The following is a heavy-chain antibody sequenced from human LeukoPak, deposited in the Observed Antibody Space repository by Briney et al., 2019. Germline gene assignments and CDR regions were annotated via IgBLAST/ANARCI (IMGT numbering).Heavy chain of an antibody. CDR1: GFTFSSYE. V-gene: IGHV3-48*03. J-gene: IGHJ4*02. D-gene: IGHD4-17*01. CDR3: ARDPGDYDYFDY. Sequence: PGGSLRLSCAASGFTFSSYEMNWVRQAPGKGLEWVSYISSSGSTIYYADSVKGRFTISRDNAKNSPYLQMNSLRAEDTAVYYCARDPGDYDYFDYWGQGTLVTVSS. CDR2: ISSSGSTI.